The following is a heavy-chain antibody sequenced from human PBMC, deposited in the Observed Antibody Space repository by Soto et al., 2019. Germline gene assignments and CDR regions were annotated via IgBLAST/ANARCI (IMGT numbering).Heavy chain of an antibody. CDR3: AKRATGTYFDY. J-gene: IGHJ4*02. CDR2: ISGSGGST. D-gene: IGHD1-1*01. V-gene: IGHV3-23*01. Sequence: EVQLLESGGGLVQPGGSLRLSCAASGFTFNNYAMSWVRQAPGKGPEWVSVISGSGGSTYYADSVKGRFTISRDNSKNTLYLQMNSRRGEDTAVYDCAKRATGTYFDYWGQGTLVTVSS. CDR1: GFTFNNYA.